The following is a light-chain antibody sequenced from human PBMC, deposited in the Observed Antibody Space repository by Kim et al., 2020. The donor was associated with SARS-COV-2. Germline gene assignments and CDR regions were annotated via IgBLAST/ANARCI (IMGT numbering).Light chain of an antibody. CDR2: AAS. V-gene: IGKV1-39*01. CDR3: QQSHTTPLLT. Sequence: DIQMTQPPSSLAASVGDRVTIACRASQSISTYLNWYQQKPGKAPKLLIYAASSLQSGVPSRFSGSGSGTDFTLTISSLQPEDFATYYCQQSHTTPLLTFGGGTKLEIK. J-gene: IGKJ4*01. CDR1: QSISTY.